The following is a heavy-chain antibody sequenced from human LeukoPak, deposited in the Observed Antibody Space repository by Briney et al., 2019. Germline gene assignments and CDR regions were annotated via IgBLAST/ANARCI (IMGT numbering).Heavy chain of an antibody. D-gene: IGHD3-22*01. Sequence: ASVKVSCKASGYTFTGYYMHWVRQAPGQGLEWMGWINPNSGGTNYAQKFQGRVTMTRDTSISTAYMELSRLRSDDTAVYYCAREPIVVVITSPNLFDYWGQGTLVTVSS. CDR3: AREPIVVVITSPNLFDY. J-gene: IGHJ4*02. CDR2: INPNSGGT. V-gene: IGHV1-2*02. CDR1: GYTFTGYY.